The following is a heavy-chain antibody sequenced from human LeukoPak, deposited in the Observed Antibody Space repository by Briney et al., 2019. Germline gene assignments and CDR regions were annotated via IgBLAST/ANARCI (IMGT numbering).Heavy chain of an antibody. CDR1: GFTFSSYD. CDR3: ADSNYWYPIDY. CDR2: ITSSGDTT. V-gene: IGHV3-23*01. Sequence: GGSLRLSCAASGFTFSSYDMHWVRQAPGKGLEWVSSITSSGDTTYYTDSVRGRFTISRDNSKNTLYLQMHSLRAEDTALYYCADSNYWYPIDYWGQGTLVTVS. D-gene: IGHD4-11*01. J-gene: IGHJ4*02.